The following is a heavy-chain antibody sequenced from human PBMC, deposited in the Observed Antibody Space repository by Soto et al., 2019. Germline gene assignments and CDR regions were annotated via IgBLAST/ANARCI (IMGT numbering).Heavy chain of an antibody. CDR3: SHITGSALFATAV. J-gene: IGHJ6*02. CDR1: GFSLSTSGVG. Sequence: QITLKESGPTLMKPTQTLTLTCAFSGFSLSTSGVGVGWIRQPPGKALEWLALIFSNDDKRYSPSLMSRLTIPKDTSKNPVVLTMANIDPVDTATYYCSHITGSALFATAVWGQGTTVTVSS. D-gene: IGHD3-10*01. V-gene: IGHV2-5*01. CDR2: IFSNDDK.